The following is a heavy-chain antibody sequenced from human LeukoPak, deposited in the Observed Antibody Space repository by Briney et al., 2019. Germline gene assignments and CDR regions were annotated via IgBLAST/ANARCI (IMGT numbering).Heavy chain of an antibody. CDR2: ISPYNGNT. CDR1: GYTFNTYG. CDR3: ARGPHERSGYPDD. D-gene: IGHD3-22*01. J-gene: IGHJ4*02. Sequence: ASVKVSCKASGYTFNTYGITWVRQAPGQGLEWMGWISPYNGNTNYAQKFQGRVTLTTDTSTSTAYMELRSLRSDDTAVYYCARGPHERSGYPDDWGQGTLVTVSS. V-gene: IGHV1-18*01.